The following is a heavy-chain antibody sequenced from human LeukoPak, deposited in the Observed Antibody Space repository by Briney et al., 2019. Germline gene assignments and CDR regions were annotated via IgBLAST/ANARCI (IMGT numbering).Heavy chain of an antibody. CDR2: IIPIFGTA. D-gene: IGHD3-16*01. J-gene: IGHJ3*02. CDR1: GGTFSSYA. Sequence: EASVKVSCKASGGTFSSYAISWVRQAPGQGLECMGGIIPIFGTANYAQKFQGRVTITTDESTSTVYMKLSSLRSEDTAVYYCARDKAGESAFDIWGQGTMVTVSS. CDR3: ARDKAGESAFDI. V-gene: IGHV1-69*05.